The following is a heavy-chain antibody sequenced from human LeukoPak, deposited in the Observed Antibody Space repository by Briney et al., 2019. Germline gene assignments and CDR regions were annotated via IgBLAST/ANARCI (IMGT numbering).Heavy chain of an antibody. Sequence: PSETLSLTCTVSGDSISSYYWSWIRQPPGKGLEWIGIMYYSGSTNYNPSLKGRVTISVDTSKNQFSLKLSSVTAADTAVYYCARYGGYSYDYWGQGTLVSVSS. D-gene: IGHD5-18*01. CDR3: ARYGGYSYDY. CDR1: GDSISSYY. CDR2: MYYSGST. J-gene: IGHJ4*02. V-gene: IGHV4-59*01.